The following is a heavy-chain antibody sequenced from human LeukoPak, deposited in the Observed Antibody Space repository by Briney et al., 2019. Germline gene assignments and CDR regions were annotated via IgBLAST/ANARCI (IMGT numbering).Heavy chain of an antibody. CDR2: IRYDGSNK. D-gene: IGHD6-19*01. CDR3: AKVDSSGSNCFDF. CDR1: GFTFSCYA. V-gene: IGHV3-30*02. Sequence: GGSLRLSCAASGFTFSCYAMHWVRLAPGKGLEWVAFIRYDGSNKYYADSVKGRFTISRDNSKNTLYLQMNSLRAEDTAVYYCAKVDSSGSNCFDFWGQGTLVTVSS. J-gene: IGHJ4*02.